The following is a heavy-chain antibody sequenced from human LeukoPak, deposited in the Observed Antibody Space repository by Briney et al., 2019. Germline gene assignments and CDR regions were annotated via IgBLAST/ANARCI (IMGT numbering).Heavy chain of an antibody. Sequence: GGSLRLSCAASGFTFSSYGIHWVRQAPGKGLEWVANIKPDGSEKYYVDSVKGRFTISRDNAKNSLYLQMNGLRAEDTAVYYCARDRIQLWSHDYWGQGTLVTVSS. J-gene: IGHJ4*02. D-gene: IGHD5-18*01. CDR1: GFTFSSYG. CDR2: IKPDGSEK. CDR3: ARDRIQLWSHDY. V-gene: IGHV3-7*04.